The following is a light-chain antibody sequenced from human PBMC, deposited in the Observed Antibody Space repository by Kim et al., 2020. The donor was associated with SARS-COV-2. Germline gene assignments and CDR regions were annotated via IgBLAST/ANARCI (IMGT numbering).Light chain of an antibody. CDR2: EDN. J-gene: IGLJ2*01. Sequence: NFMLTQPHSVSESPGKTVTISCTRSSGSIASNYVQWYQLRPGSAPTTVIYEDNQRPSGVPDRFSGSIDSSSNSASLTISGLKTEEEADYYCQSYDSSNPVVFGGGTQLTVL. CDR3: QSYDSSNPVV. V-gene: IGLV6-57*04. CDR1: SGSIASNY.